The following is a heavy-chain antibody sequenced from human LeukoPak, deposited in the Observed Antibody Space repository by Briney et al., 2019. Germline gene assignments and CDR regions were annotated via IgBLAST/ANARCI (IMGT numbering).Heavy chain of an antibody. CDR3: ALIAAAGLRAFDI. J-gene: IGHJ3*02. V-gene: IGHV3-11*01. D-gene: IGHD6-13*01. CDR1: GFTFSDYY. CDR2: ISSSGSTI. Sequence: GGSLRLSCAASGFTFSDYYMSWIRQAPGKGLEWVSYISSSGSTIYYADSVKGRFTISRDNAKNTLYLQMNSLRAEDTAVYYCALIAAAGLRAFDIWGQGTMVTVSS.